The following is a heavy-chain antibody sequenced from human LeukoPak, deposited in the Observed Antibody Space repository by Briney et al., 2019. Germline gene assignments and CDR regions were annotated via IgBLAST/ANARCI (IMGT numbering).Heavy chain of an antibody. CDR2: INHSGST. D-gene: IGHD3-10*01. V-gene: IGHV4-34*01. CDR1: GGSFSGYY. J-gene: IGHJ4*02. CDR3: AKHYMGSYDNRGLDY. Sequence: SETLSLTCAVYGGSFSGYYWSWIRQPPGKGLEWIGEINHSGSTNYNPSLKSRVTISVDTSKNQFSLKLSSVTAADTAVYYCAKHYMGSYDNRGLDYWGQGTLVTVSS.